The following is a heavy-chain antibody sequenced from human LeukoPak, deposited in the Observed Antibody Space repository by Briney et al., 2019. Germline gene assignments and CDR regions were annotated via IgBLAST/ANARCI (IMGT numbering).Heavy chain of an antibody. D-gene: IGHD1-26*01. CDR1: GFSLSSDY. V-gene: IGHV3-53*01. Sequence: PGESLRLSCAASGFSLSSDYMSWGRQAPGKGLEWVSFVYNANGDTYYSDSVKGRFTISSDNSKNTLYLQMDNLRAEDTAVYYCSTAPAWDLLYYNWGQGTLVTVSS. CDR2: VYNANGDT. CDR3: STAPAWDLLYYN. J-gene: IGHJ4*02.